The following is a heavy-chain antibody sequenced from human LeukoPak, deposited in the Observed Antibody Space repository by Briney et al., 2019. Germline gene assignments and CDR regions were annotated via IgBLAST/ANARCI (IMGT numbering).Heavy chain of an antibody. V-gene: IGHV3-66*01. CDR3: ARDPHIGYSYGTDAFDI. CDR2: IYSGGST. Sequence: GGSLRLSCAASGFTVSGNYMSWVRQAPGKGLEWVSVIYSGGSTYYADSVKGRFTISRDNSKNTLYLQMNSLRAEDTAVYYCARDPHIGYSYGTDAFDIWGQGTMVTVSS. D-gene: IGHD5-18*01. J-gene: IGHJ3*02. CDR1: GFTVSGNY.